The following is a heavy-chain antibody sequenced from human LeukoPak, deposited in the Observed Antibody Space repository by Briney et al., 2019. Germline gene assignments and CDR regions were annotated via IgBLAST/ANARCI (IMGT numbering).Heavy chain of an antibody. V-gene: IGHV1-2*02. CDR3: ARWVAAPSTGWFDP. Sequence: ASVKVSCKASGYRFTGYYIHWVRQPPGQGLEWMGWINPNNGDTHYAQKFQGRVTMTRDTSISTAYMDLSSLRSDDTAVYYCARWVAAPSTGWFDPWGQGTLVTVSS. CDR2: INPNNGDT. J-gene: IGHJ5*02. CDR1: GYRFTGYY. D-gene: IGHD6-13*01.